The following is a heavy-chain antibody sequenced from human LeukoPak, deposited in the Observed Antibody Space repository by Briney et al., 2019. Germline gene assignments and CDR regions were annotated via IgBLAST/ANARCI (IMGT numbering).Heavy chain of an antibody. J-gene: IGHJ4*02. CDR2: IRYDGSNK. CDR3: AKNRDDFWSGSTEPDY. D-gene: IGHD3-3*01. Sequence: PGGSLRLSCAASGFTFSSYGMHWVRQDPGKGLEWVAFIRYDGSNKYYADSVRGRFTISRDNSKNTLYLQMNSLRAEDTAVYYCAKNRDDFWSGSTEPDYWGQGTLVTVSS. V-gene: IGHV3-30*02. CDR1: GFTFSSYG.